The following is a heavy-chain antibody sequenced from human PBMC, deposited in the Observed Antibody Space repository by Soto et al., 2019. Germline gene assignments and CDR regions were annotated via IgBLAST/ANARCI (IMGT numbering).Heavy chain of an antibody. CDR2: ISYDGSNK. CDR1: GFTFSSYA. Sequence: GGSLRLSCAASGFTFSSYAMHWVRQAPGKELEWVAVISYDGSNKYYADSVKGRFTISRDNSKNTLYLQMNSLRAEDTAVYYCARPSYDSSGYYFDFWGQGTLVTVS. J-gene: IGHJ4*02. CDR3: ARPSYDSSGYYFDF. D-gene: IGHD3-22*01. V-gene: IGHV3-30-3*01.